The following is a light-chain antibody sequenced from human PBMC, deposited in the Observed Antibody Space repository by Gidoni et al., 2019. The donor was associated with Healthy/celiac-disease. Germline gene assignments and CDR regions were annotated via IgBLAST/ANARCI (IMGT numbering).Light chain of an antibody. V-gene: IGKV1-39*01. CDR1: QSISSY. CDR2: AAS. CDR3: RQRYSTPPCT. Sequence: DIQMTQSPYSLSASVGDRVTITCRASQSISSYLNWYQQKPGKASKLLIYAASSLQSGVPSRMSGSGSGRDVTLIISSLLPEDVAAYYCRQRYSTPPCTFGQGTKLEIK. J-gene: IGKJ2*02.